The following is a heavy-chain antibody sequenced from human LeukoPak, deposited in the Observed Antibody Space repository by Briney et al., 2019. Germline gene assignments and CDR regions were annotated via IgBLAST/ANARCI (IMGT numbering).Heavy chain of an antibody. D-gene: IGHD1-1*01. CDR1: VSTFTSYG. V-gene: IGHV1-18*04. Sequence: ASVKLSCKASVSTFTSYGISWLRQSLGQGLGRRGWISAYNGITTYAQKLQGRVTMTTDTSTSTAYMELRSLRSDDTAVYYCARDVTRSPSYYGMDVWGQGTTVTVSS. CDR2: ISAYNGIT. J-gene: IGHJ6*02. CDR3: ARDVTRSPSYYGMDV.